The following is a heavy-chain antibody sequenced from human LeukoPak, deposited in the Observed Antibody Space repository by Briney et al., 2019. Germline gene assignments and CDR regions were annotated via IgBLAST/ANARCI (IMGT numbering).Heavy chain of an antibody. CDR2: IIPIFGTA. J-gene: IGHJ4*02. D-gene: IGHD1-26*01. V-gene: IGHV1-69*05. CDR1: GGTFSSYA. Sequence: SVKVSCKASGGTFSSYAISWVRQAPGQGLEWVGGIIPIFGTANYAQKFQGRVTITTDESTSTAYMELSSLRSEDTAVYYCARDLGGSYLLDYWGQGTLVTVSS. CDR3: ARDLGGSYLLDY.